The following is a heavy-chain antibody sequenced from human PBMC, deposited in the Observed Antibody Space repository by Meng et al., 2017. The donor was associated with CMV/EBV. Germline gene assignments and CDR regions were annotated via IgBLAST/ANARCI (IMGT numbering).Heavy chain of an antibody. CDR1: GGSFSGYY. D-gene: IGHD5-18*01. CDR3: ARLTGGYLGAIDY. J-gene: IGHJ4*02. Sequence: SETLSLTCAVYGGSFSGYYWSWIRQPPGKGLEWIGEINHSGSTNYNPSLKSRVTISVDTSKNQFSPKLSSVTAADTAVYYCARLTGGYLGAIDYWGQGTLVTVSS. V-gene: IGHV4-34*01. CDR2: INHSGST.